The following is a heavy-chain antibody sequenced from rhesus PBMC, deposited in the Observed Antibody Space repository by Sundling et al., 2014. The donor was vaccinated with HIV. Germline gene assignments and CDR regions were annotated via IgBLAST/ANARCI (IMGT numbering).Heavy chain of an antibody. CDR2: IGGTSGTT. CDR1: DDSISSSY. CDR3: AIAPTDVTLDY. D-gene: IGHD3-3*01. Sequence: LQLQESGPGLVKPSETLSVTCAVSDDSISSSYWSWIRQAPGKGLEWIGSIGGTSGTTDYNPSLKSRVTISTDTSNHHFSLKLNSVTAADTAVYYCAIAPTDVTLDYWGQGVLVTVSS. J-gene: IGHJ4*01. V-gene: IGHV4-173*01.